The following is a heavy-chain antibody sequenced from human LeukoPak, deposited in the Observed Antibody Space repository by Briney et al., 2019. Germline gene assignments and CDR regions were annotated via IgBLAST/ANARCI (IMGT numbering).Heavy chain of an antibody. CDR1: GYTFTSYG. D-gene: IGHD3-3*01. CDR2: ISAYNGNT. CDR3: ARVYYYDFWSGYFNAPDFDY. J-gene: IGHJ4*02. V-gene: IGHV1-18*01. Sequence: ASVKVSCKASGYTFTSYGISWVRQAPGQGLEWMGWISAYNGNTNYAQKLQGRVTMTTDTSTSTAYVELRSLRSDDTAVYYCARVYYYDFWSGYFNAPDFDYWGQGTLVTVSS.